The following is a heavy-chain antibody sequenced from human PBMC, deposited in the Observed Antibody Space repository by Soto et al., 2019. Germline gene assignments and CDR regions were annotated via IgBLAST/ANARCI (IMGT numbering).Heavy chain of an antibody. CDR2: INHSGST. D-gene: IGHD6-19*01. CDR1: AGPFSGYY. J-gene: IGHJ6*02. V-gene: IGHV4-34*01. CDR3: ARRPLRQGLVWYYGMDV. Sequence: TLSLTWTVYAGPFSGYYWIWIRQPPGNGLEWIGEINHSGSTNDNPSLKSRVTISVDTSKNQFSLKLSSVTAADTAVYYCARRPLRQGLVWYYGMDVWGQGTTVTAP.